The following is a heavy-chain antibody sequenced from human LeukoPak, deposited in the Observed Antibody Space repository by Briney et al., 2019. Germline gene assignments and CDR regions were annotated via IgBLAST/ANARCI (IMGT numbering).Heavy chain of an antibody. V-gene: IGHV3-66*01. CDR1: GFTVSSNY. J-gene: IGHJ4*02. CDR3: ASGIAVAGRAGGY. Sequence: GGSLRLSCAASGFTVSSNYMSWVRQAPGKGLEWVSVIYSGGSTYYADSVKGRFTISRDNSKNTLYPQMNSLRAEDTAVYYCASGIAVAGRAGGYWGQGTLVTVSS. CDR2: IYSGGST. D-gene: IGHD6-19*01.